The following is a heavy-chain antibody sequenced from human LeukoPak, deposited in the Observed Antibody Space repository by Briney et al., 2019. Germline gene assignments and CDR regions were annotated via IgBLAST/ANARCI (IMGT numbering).Heavy chain of an antibody. V-gene: IGHV3-23*01. CDR3: AKSGYNRFDY. D-gene: IGHD5-24*01. J-gene: IGHJ4*02. CDR1: GFTFSSSA. Sequence: GGSLRLSCAASGFTFSSSAMSWVRQAPGKGLEWVSSISGSGSGGSTYYADSVKGRLTISRDNSKNTLYLQMNRLRAEDMAVYYCAKSGYNRFDYWGQGTLVTVSA. CDR2: ISGSGSGGST.